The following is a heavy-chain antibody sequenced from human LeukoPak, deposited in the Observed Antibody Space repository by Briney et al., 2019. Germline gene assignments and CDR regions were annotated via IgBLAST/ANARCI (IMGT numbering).Heavy chain of an antibody. V-gene: IGHV3-23*01. J-gene: IGHJ4*02. D-gene: IGHD2-2*01. CDR2: ISGSGGGT. Sequence: GGSLRLSCAASGFTFSSYSMNWVRQAPGKGLEWVSSISGSGGGTYYADSVKGRFTISRDNSKNTLYLQMNSLRAEDTAVYSCAKGGYCSSTSCPHDYGGQGTLVTVSS. CDR1: GFTFSSYS. CDR3: AKGGYCSSTSCPHDY.